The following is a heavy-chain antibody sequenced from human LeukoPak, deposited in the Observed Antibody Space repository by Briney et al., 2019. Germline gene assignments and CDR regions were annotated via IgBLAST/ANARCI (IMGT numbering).Heavy chain of an antibody. CDR2: MSRGGITI. CDR3: ARERAGDPGGEEVFGAAPYDY. V-gene: IGHV3-48*03. CDR1: GFNFSNYE. J-gene: IGHJ4*02. D-gene: IGHD3-3*01. Sequence: QPGGSLRLSCAASGFNFSNYEMNWIRQAPGRGLEWISAMSRGGITIFYADSVKGRFPISRDDAPNSVFLQMTSLRPDDTAIYYCARERAGDPGGEEVFGAAPYDYWGQGTLVTVSS.